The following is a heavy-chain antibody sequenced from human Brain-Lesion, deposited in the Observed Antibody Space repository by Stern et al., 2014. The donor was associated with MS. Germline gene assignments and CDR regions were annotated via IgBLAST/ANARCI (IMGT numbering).Heavy chain of an antibody. J-gene: IGHJ5*02. V-gene: IGHV4-39*01. CDR1: GGSVSSTSYA. Sequence: QVQLGQWGPGLVKPSETLSLTCTVAGGSVSSTSYAWAWIRQPPGKGLEWIGTIYYSGNTYYSPSLKSRLTISLDTSKNQFSLQWGSVTAADTAVYYCAGEEDIRYCSGGSCTGNWFDPWGQGTLVTVSS. CDR2: IYYSGNT. D-gene: IGHD2-15*01. CDR3: AGEEDIRYCSGGSCTGNWFDP.